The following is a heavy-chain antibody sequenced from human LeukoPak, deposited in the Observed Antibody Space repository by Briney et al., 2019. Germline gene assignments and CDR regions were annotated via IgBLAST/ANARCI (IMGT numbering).Heavy chain of an antibody. CDR1: GGSISSGGYY. D-gene: IGHD5-12*01. J-gene: IGHJ4*02. Sequence: SETLSLTCTVSGGSISSGGYYWSWIRQPPGKGLEWIGYIYHSGSTYYNPSLKTRVTISVDTSKNQFSLKLNSVTAADTAVYYCARHGEGDGGYDSVDYWGQGTLVTVSS. V-gene: IGHV4-30-2*01. CDR3: ARHGEGDGGYDSVDY. CDR2: IYHSGST.